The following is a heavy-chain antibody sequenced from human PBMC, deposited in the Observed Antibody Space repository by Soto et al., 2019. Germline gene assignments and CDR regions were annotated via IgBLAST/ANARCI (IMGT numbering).Heavy chain of an antibody. V-gene: IGHV4-34*01. CDR2: INHSGST. J-gene: IGHJ4*02. D-gene: IGHD3-9*01. Sequence: PSETLSLTCAVYGGSFSGYYWSWIRQPPGKGLEWIGEINHSGSTNYNPSLKSRVTISVDTSKNQFSLKLSSVTAADTAVYYCARGDPTNYDILTGYYLDYWGQGTLVTVSS. CDR1: GGSFSGYY. CDR3: ARGDPTNYDILTGYYLDY.